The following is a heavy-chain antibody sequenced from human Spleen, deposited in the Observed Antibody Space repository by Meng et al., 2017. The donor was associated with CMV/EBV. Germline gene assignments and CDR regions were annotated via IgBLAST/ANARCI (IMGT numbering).Heavy chain of an antibody. CDR1: GYTFTNYG. J-gene: IGHJ4*02. CDR2: ISTYNGDT. D-gene: IGHD6-19*01. Sequence: ASVKVSCKASGYTFTNYGISWVRQAPGQGLEWMGWISTYNGDTKHPQKLQDRVTMTTDTSTTTVYMELRSLRSDDTAVYYCARDSSSWFKVDFWGQGSLVTVSS. V-gene: IGHV1-18*01. CDR3: ARDSSSWFKVDF.